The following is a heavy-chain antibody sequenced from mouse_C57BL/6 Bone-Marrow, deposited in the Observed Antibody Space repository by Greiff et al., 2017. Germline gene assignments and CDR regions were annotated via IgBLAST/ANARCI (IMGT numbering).Heavy chain of an antibody. CDR2: IVPNSGGT. V-gene: IGHV1-72*01. CDR3: AHGNYCYWYFAV. J-gene: IGHJ1*03. Sequence: VQLQQPGAEFVNPGASVKLSCKASGYTFTSYWMHWVKQRPGRGLAWIGRIVPNSGGTKYNEKFKSKATLTVDKPSSTAYMPLSSLTSEDSAVYYCAHGNYCYWYFAVWGKGTTVTVSS. CDR1: GYTFTSYW. D-gene: IGHD2-1*01.